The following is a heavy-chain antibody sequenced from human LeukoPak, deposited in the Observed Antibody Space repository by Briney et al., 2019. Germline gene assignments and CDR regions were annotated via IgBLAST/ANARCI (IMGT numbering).Heavy chain of an antibody. J-gene: IGHJ4*02. CDR3: ARARLIAAAGTFGY. Sequence: ASVKVSCKTSGYTFTTYAISWVRQAPGQGLEWMGWINTNTGNPTYAQGFTGRFVFSLDTSVSTAYLQISSLKAEDTAVYYCARARLIAAAGTFGYWGQGTLVTVSS. V-gene: IGHV7-4-1*02. CDR1: GYTFTTYA. D-gene: IGHD6-13*01. CDR2: INTNTGNP.